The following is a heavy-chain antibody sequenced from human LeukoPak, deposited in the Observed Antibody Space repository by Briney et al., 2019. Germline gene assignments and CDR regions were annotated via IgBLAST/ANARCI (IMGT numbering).Heavy chain of an antibody. V-gene: IGHV4-39*01. CDR1: GGSISSSSYY. CDR2: IYYSGST. CDR3: ASTSGSYDY. Sequence: SETLSLTCTVSGGSISSSSYYWGWIRQPPGKGLESIGSIYYSGSTYYNPSLKSRVTISVDTSKNQFSLKLSSVTAVDTAVYYCASTSGSYDYWGQGTLVTVSS. J-gene: IGHJ4*02. D-gene: IGHD1-26*01.